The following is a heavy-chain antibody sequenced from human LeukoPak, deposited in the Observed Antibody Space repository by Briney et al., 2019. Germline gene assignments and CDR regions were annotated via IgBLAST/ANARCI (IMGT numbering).Heavy chain of an antibody. V-gene: IGHV1-2*02. CDR3: ARVAVDTAMVQWFDP. CDR2: INPNSGGT. D-gene: IGHD5-18*01. CDR1: GYTFTGYY. Sequence: ASVKLSCTASGYTFTGYYMHWIRQAPGQGLGWMGWINPNSGGTNYAQKFQGRVTMTRDTSISTAYMELSRLRSDDTAVYYCARVAVDTAMVQWFDPWGQGTLVTVSS. J-gene: IGHJ5*02.